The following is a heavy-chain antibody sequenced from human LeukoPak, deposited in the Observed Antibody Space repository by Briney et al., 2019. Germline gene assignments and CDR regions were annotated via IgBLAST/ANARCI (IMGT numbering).Heavy chain of an antibody. Sequence: GGSLRLSCAASGFTFSSYAMSWVRQAPGKGLEWVSAISGSGGSTYYADSVKGRFTISRDNSKNTLYLQMNSLRAEDTAVYYCAKEKYCSSTSCYISPLDYWGQGTLVTVSP. CDR3: AKEKYCSSTSCYISPLDY. D-gene: IGHD2-2*02. V-gene: IGHV3-23*01. CDR2: ISGSGGST. CDR1: GFTFSSYA. J-gene: IGHJ4*02.